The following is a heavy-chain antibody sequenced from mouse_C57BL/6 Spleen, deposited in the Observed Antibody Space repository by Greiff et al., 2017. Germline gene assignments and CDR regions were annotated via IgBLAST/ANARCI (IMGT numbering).Heavy chain of an antibody. V-gene: IGHV3-6*01. CDR1: GYSITSGYY. J-gene: IGHJ4*01. D-gene: IGHD1-1*02. Sequence: EVQLQESGPGLVKPSQSLSLTCSVTGYSITSGYYWNWIRQFPGNKLEWMGYISYDGSNNYNPSLKNRISITRDTSKNQFFLKLNSVTTEDTATYYCARDRSYYGAMDYWGQGTSVTVSS. CDR3: ARDRSYYGAMDY. CDR2: ISYDGSN.